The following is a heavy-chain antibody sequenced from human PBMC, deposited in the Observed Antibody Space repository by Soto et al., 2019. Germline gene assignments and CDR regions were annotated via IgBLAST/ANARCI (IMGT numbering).Heavy chain of an antibody. D-gene: IGHD3-22*01. Sequence: EVQLLESGGGLVQPGGSLRLCCAASGFTFSSYAMSWVRQAPGKGLEWVSATSGSGTITYYADSVKARFTISRDNSRNTLYLQMNSLRAEDTAVYYCTKGYSYYYDALGDYWGQGTLVTVSS. CDR3: TKGYSYYYDALGDY. V-gene: IGHV3-23*01. CDR2: TSGSGTIT. J-gene: IGHJ4*02. CDR1: GFTFSSYA.